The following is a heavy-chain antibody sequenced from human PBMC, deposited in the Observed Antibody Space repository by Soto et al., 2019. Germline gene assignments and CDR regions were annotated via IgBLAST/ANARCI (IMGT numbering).Heavy chain of an antibody. J-gene: IGHJ4*02. V-gene: IGHV4-4*02. Sequence: QVQLQESGPGLVKPSGTLSLTCAVSGGSLSSNNWWNWVRQPPGKGLECIGEIYHSGTTNYNPSLKSRVTMSVDKSNNQFSLKLTSVTAADTAVYYCARDRTVGATRFYFDYWGLGTLVTVSS. CDR2: IYHSGTT. CDR1: GGSLSSNNW. CDR3: ARDRTVGATRFYFDY. D-gene: IGHD1-26*01.